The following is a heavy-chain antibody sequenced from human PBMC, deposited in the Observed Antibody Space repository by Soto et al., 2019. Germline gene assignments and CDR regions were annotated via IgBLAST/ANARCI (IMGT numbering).Heavy chain of an antibody. D-gene: IGHD2-21*02. V-gene: IGHV4-59*01. CDR2: MYNTGST. Sequence: SETLSLTCTVSGCSISGYYWSWIRQPPGKGLEWIGYMYNTGSTVYNPSFKSRVTISVDTSKNQFSLKLNSVTAADTAVYYCARDLWGYCGTDCYPLDVWGQGTTVNVSS. J-gene: IGHJ6*02. CDR1: GCSISGYY. CDR3: ARDLWGYCGTDCYPLDV.